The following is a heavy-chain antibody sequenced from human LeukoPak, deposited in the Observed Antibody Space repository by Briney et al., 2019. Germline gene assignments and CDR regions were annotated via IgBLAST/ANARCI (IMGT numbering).Heavy chain of an antibody. V-gene: IGHV1-8*01. D-gene: IGHD6-13*01. CDR1: GYTFTSYD. CDR2: TNPNSGNT. CDR3: ARDGDSSSWYMYYGMDV. Sequence: ASVKVSCKASGYTFTSYDINWVRQATGQGLEWMGWTNPNSGNTGYAQKFQGRVTMTRNTSISTAYMELSSPRSEDTAVYYCARDGDSSSWYMYYGMDVWGQGTTVTVSS. J-gene: IGHJ6*02.